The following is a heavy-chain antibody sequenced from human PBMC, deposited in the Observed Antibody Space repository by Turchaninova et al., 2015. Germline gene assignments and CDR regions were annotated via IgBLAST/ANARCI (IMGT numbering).Heavy chain of an antibody. CDR1: GSSIRSGYY. CDR3: ARLGMSSSGWYQSYFDY. CDR2: MYHSGST. D-gene: IGHD6-19*01. Sequence: QVQLQESGPGLVKPSETLSLTCAVSGSSIRSGYYWGCLRQTPGKGLEWIGGMYHSGSTYYNSSLKSRVTISVDTSKNQFARKLSSVTAADTAVYYCARLGMSSSGWYQSYFDYWGQGTLVTVSS. V-gene: IGHV4-38-2*01. J-gene: IGHJ4*02.